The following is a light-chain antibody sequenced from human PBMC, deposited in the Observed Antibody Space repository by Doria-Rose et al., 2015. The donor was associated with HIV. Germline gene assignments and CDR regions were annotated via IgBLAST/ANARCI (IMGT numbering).Light chain of an antibody. CDR2: DAS. Sequence: TQSPGTLSLSPGERATLSCRASQRVKSSYLAWYQQKPGQAPRLLIYDASTRATGIPDRFSGSVSGTDFTLTISRLEPEDVAVYYCRQYGTSRGTFGQGTRLEIK. CDR1: QRVKSSY. V-gene: IGKV3-20*01. CDR3: RQYGTSRGT. J-gene: IGKJ5*01.